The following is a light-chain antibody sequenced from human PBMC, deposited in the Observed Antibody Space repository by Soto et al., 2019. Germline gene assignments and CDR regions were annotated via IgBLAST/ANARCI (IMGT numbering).Light chain of an antibody. V-gene: IGKV1-9*01. J-gene: IGKJ5*01. Sequence: SPSNLKTPGVSRTAIASRASLGISNYLAWYQQKPGKVPNLLIYAASTLQSGVPSRFSGSGSGTDFTLTISGLQPEDFGTYYCLQRNVCPITFGQGTRLE. CDR1: LGISNY. CDR2: AAS. CDR3: LQRNVCPIT.